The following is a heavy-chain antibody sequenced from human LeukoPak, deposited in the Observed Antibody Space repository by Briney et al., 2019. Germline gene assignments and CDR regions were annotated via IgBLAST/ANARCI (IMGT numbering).Heavy chain of an antibody. D-gene: IGHD4-17*01. Sequence: GGSLRLSCAGSGFTVTNNYMNWIRQAPGKGLEWVAFITSSSDTISYADSVKGRFTISRDNAKNSLYLQMDGLRAEDTAVYYCARYDYGDYEDYFYYMDVWGKGTAVSVSS. CDR3: ARYDYGDYEDYFYYMDV. J-gene: IGHJ6*03. CDR2: ITSSSDTI. CDR1: GFTVTNNY. V-gene: IGHV3-48*01.